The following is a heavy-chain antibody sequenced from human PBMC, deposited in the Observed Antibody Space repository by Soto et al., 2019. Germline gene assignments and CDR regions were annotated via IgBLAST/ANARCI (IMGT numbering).Heavy chain of an antibody. J-gene: IGHJ1*01. CDR2: ISSSSSYT. CDR1: GFTFSDYY. CDR3: ARKSAAAAGRFQH. V-gene: IGHV3-11*06. Sequence: GGSLRLSCAASGFTFSDYYMSWIRQAPGKGLEWVSYISSSSSYTNYADSVKGRFTISRDNAKNSLYLQMNSLRAEDTAVYYCARKSAAAAGRFQHWGQGTLVTVSS. D-gene: IGHD6-13*01.